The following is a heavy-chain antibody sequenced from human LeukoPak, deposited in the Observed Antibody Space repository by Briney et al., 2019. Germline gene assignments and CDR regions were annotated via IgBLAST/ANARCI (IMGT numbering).Heavy chain of an antibody. D-gene: IGHD2-15*01. CDR2: ISYSGST. Sequence: SETLSLTCTVSGGSISSSSYYWGWIRQPPGKGLEWIGSISYSGSTYYNPSLKSRVTISVDTSKNQFSLKLSSVTAADTAVYYCARGGYLYCSGGSCYNDWYFDLWGRGTLVTVSS. V-gene: IGHV4-39*07. J-gene: IGHJ2*01. CDR1: GGSISSSSYY. CDR3: ARGGYLYCSGGSCYNDWYFDL.